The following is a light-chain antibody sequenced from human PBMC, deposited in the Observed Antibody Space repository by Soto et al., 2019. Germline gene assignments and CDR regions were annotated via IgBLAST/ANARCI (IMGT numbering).Light chain of an antibody. CDR1: QSISSW. CDR3: QQYNSYSWT. V-gene: IGKV1-5*01. CDR2: DAS. J-gene: IGKJ1*01. Sequence: DIQMTQSPSTLSASVGDRVTITCRASQSISSWLAWYQQKPGKAPKLLIYDASSLESGAPSRFSGSGSGTEFTLTISSLQPDDFATSYCQQYNSYSWTLGQGTKVDIK.